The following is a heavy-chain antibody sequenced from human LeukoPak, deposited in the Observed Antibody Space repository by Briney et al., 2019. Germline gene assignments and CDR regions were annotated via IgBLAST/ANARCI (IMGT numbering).Heavy chain of an antibody. J-gene: IGHJ5*02. CDR1: GFTFSSYG. Sequence: PGGSLTLSCAASGFTFSSYGMHWVRQAPGKGLEWVAFIRYDGSNKYYADSVKGRFTISKDNSKNTLYLQMNSLRAEDTAVYYCAKGSLERGRWFDPWGQGTLVTVSS. CDR3: AKGSLERGRWFDP. D-gene: IGHD3-10*01. V-gene: IGHV3-30*02. CDR2: IRYDGSNK.